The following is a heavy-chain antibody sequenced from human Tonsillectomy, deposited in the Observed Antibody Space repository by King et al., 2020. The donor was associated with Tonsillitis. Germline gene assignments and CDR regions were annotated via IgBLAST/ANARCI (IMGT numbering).Heavy chain of an antibody. CDR3: AKERQRTTSFDY. V-gene: IGHV3-21*01. CDR1: GFTFNSYT. J-gene: IGHJ4*02. CDR2: ISTSGSNM. D-gene: IGHD2/OR15-2a*01. Sequence: DVQLVESGGGLVKPGGALRLSCAASGFTFNSYTMLWVRQAPRKGLEWVSSISTSGSNMYYADSVKGRFTISRDNAKNSLFLLMNSLRAEDTAVYYCAKERQRTTSFDYWGREPWSPSPQ.